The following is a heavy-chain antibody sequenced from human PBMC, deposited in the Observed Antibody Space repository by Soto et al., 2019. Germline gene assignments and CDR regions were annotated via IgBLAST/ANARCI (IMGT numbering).Heavy chain of an antibody. D-gene: IGHD2-2*01. J-gene: IGHJ6*02. CDR3: ARDILPAAISSRYYAMDV. CDR1: GGTFSNYA. CDR2: VIPIFGTT. V-gene: IGHV1-69*01. Sequence: QVQLVQSGAEVKKPGSSVKVSCTASGGTFSNYAFSWVRQVPGQGLEWLGGVIPIFGTTNYAQKFQGRVTTTADESTSTTYMELSSLSSEDTAVFVCARDILPAAISSRYYAMDVWGQGTTVTVSS.